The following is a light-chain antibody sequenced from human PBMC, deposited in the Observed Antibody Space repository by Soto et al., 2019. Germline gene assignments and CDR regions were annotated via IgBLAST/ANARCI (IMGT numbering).Light chain of an antibody. CDR2: DAS. CDR1: QSVSSA. J-gene: IGKJ4*01. Sequence: EIGLTQAPSTLSLARLCRGTVSFRPSQSVSSALVWYQQKPGQAPRLLIYDASNRATGIPARFSGSGSGTAFTLTTSSLAPEDFAVSYCQQCSNWPPLTFGGGTKVHIK. V-gene: IGKV3-11*01. CDR3: QQCSNWPPLT.